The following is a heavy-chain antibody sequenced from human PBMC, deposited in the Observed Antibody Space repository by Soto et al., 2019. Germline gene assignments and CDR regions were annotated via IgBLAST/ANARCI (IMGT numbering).Heavy chain of an antibody. D-gene: IGHD3-22*01. Sequence: QVQLVQSGAEVKKPGSSVKVSCKASGGTFSSYTISWVRQAPGQGLEWMGRIIPILGIANYAQKFQGRVTITADKSXXTAYMELSSLRSEDTAVYYCARLKYYYDSPDAFDIWGQGTMVTVSS. CDR2: IIPILGIA. J-gene: IGHJ3*02. CDR3: ARLKYYYDSPDAFDI. V-gene: IGHV1-69*02. CDR1: GGTFSSYT.